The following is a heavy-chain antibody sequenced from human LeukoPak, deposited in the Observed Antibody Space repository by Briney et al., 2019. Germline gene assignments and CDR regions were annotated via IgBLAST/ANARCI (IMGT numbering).Heavy chain of an antibody. CDR1: GGTFSSYA. CDR3: AGRKRPYSSSWYSPGWFDP. D-gene: IGHD6-13*01. J-gene: IGHJ5*02. CDR2: IIPIFGTA. Sequence: GASVKVSCKASGGTFSSYAISWVRQAPGQGLEWMGGIIPIFGTANYAQKFQGRVTITTDESTSTAYMELSSLRSEDTAVYYCAGRKRPYSSSWYSPGWFDPWGQGTLVTVSS. V-gene: IGHV1-69*05.